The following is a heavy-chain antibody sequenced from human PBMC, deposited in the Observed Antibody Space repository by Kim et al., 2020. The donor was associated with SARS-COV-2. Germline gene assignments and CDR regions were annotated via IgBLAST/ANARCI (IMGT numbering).Heavy chain of an antibody. CDR3: ARRRGIGPNRDWFDP. CDR1: GDSITGYY. CDR2: AHYSGQP. Sequence: SETLSLTCTVSGDSITGYYWTWMRQPPGKGLEWIGYAHYSGQPGYNPSLKSRVTIFVDTSKNQFSLKLNSVTAADTAIYYCARRRGIGPNRDWFDPWGQGSLVTVSS. D-gene: IGHD6-13*01. V-gene: IGHV4-59*13. J-gene: IGHJ5*02.